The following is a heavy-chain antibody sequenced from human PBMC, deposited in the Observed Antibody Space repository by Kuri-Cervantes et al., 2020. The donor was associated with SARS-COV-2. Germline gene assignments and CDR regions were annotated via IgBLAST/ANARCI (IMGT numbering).Heavy chain of an antibody. V-gene: IGHV1-2*02. J-gene: IGHJ4*02. Sequence: ASVKVSCKASGHTFTNYYFYWVRQAPGQGLEWMGWINPNSGGTDYAQKFQGRVTMTRDTSISTAYMELSRLRSDDTAVYYCARDDPNQAAMGTFDYWGQGTLVTVSS. CDR1: GHTFTNYY. D-gene: IGHD6-13*01. CDR3: ARDDPNQAAMGTFDY. CDR2: INPNSGGT.